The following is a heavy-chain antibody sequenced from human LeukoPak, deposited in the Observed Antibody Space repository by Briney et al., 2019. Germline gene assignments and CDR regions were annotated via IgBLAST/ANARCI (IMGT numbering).Heavy chain of an antibody. J-gene: IGHJ4*02. CDR2: IYYSGST. Sequence: PSEALSLTCTVSGGSISSSSYYWGWIRQPPGKGLEWIGSIYYSGSTYYNPSLKSRVTISVDTSKNQFSLKLSSVTAADTAVYYCARLRLTTGEAFDYWGQGTLVTVSS. D-gene: IGHD7-27*01. CDR1: GGSISSSSYY. CDR3: ARLRLTTGEAFDY. V-gene: IGHV4-39*01.